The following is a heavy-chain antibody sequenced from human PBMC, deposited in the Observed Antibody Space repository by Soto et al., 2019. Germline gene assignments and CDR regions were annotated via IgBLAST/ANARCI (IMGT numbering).Heavy chain of an antibody. J-gene: IGHJ6*03. CDR2: IKQDGSEK. D-gene: IGHD2-15*01. V-gene: IGHV3-7*01. CDR1: RFTFSSYW. CDR3: ARVSCSGGSCYYYYYYYMDV. Sequence: EVQLVESGGGLVQPGGSLRLSCAASRFTFSSYWMSWVRQAPGKGLEWVANIKQDGSEKYYLDSVKGRFTISRDNAKNSLYLQMNSLRAEDTAVYYCARVSCSGGSCYYYYYYYMDVWGKGTTVTVSS.